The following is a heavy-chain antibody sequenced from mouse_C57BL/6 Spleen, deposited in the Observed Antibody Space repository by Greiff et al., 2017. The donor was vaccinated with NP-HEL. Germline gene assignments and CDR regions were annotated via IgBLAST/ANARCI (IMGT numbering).Heavy chain of an antibody. J-gene: IGHJ2*01. V-gene: IGHV5-4*01. CDR3: AREGGYGRYFDY. CDR1: GFTFSSYA. D-gene: IGHD2-2*01. CDR2: ISDGGSYT. Sequence: EVQGVESGGGLVKPGGSLKLSCAASGFTFSSYAMSWVRQTPEKRLEWVATISDGGSYTYYPDNVKGRFTISRDNAKNNLYLQMSHLKSEDTAMYYCAREGGYGRYFDYWGQGTTLTVSS.